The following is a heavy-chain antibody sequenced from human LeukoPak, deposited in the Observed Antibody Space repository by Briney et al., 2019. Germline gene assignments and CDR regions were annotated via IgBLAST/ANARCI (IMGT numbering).Heavy chain of an antibody. Sequence: SVKVSCKASGGTFSSYAFSWMRQAPGQGLEWMGRIIPIYDTVDCAQEFQGRVTITTDESTNTAYMELSSLRYEDTAVYYCAREPLGCGGDCHFDYWGQGTLVTVSS. J-gene: IGHJ4*02. D-gene: IGHD2-21*02. CDR2: IIPIYDTV. V-gene: IGHV1-69*05. CDR3: AREPLGCGGDCHFDY. CDR1: GGTFSSYA.